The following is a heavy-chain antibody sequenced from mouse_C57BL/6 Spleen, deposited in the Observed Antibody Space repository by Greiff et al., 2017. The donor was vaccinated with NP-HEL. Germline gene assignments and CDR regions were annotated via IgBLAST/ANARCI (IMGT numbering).Heavy chain of an antibody. CDR1: GYTFTSYW. D-gene: IGHD2-4*01. Sequence: QVQLQQPGAELVRPGSSVKLSCKASGYTFTSYWMHWVKQRPIQGLEWIGNIDPSDSETHYNQKFKDKATLTVDKSSSTAYMQLSSLTSEDSAVYYCARGGGLRREDYFDYWGQGTTLTVSS. V-gene: IGHV1-52*01. CDR2: IDPSDSET. CDR3: ARGGGLRREDYFDY. J-gene: IGHJ2*01.